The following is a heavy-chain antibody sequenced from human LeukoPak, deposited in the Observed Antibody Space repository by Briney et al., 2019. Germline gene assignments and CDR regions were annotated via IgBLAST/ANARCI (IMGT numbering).Heavy chain of an antibody. V-gene: IGHV1-18*01. Sequence: ASVKVSCKASGYTFTSYGISWVRQAPGQGLEWMGWISAYNGNTNYAQKLQGRVTMTTDTSTSTAYMELRSLISDDKAVYYCSRDEKRRYDILTGYPFDYWGQGTLVTVSS. D-gene: IGHD3-9*01. J-gene: IGHJ4*02. CDR2: ISAYNGNT. CDR1: GYTFTSYG. CDR3: SRDEKRRYDILTGYPFDY.